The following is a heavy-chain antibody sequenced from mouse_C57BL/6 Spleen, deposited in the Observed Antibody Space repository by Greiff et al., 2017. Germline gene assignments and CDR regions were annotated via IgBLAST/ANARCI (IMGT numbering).Heavy chain of an antibody. D-gene: IGHD1-1*01. CDR2: IYPGSGNT. V-gene: IGHV1-76*01. J-gene: IGHJ1*03. CDR1: GYTFTDYY. CDR3: ARGAYYYGSSYEYFDV. Sequence: VQLQQSGAELVRPGASVKLSCKASGYTFTDYYINWVKQRPGQGLEWIARIYPGSGNTYYNEKFKGKATLTAEKSSSTAYMQLSSLTSEDSAVYCCARGAYYYGSSYEYFDVWGTGTTVTVSS.